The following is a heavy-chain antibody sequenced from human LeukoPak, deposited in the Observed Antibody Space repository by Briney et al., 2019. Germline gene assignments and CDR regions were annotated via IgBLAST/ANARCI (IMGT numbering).Heavy chain of an antibody. Sequence: SETLSLTCTVSGGSISSYYWSWIRQPPGKGLEWIGYIYYSGSTNYNPSLKSRVTISVDTSKNQFSLKLSSVTAADTAVYYCARHLGGYCSGGSCYPGWLDPWGQGTLVTVSS. J-gene: IGHJ5*02. CDR3: ARHLGGYCSGGSCYPGWLDP. CDR2: IYYSGST. D-gene: IGHD2-15*01. CDR1: GGSISSYY. V-gene: IGHV4-59*08.